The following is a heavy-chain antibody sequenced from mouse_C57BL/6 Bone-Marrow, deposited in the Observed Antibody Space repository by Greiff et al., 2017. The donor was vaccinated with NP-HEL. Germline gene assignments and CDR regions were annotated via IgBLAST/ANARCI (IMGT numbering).Heavy chain of an antibody. CDR3: AREIDYDSDYFDY. CDR1: GYTFTGYW. D-gene: IGHD2-4*01. Sequence: VQLQQSGAELMQPGASVKLSCTATGYTFTGYWIEWVQQRPGHGLEWIGEILPGSGSTNYNEKFKGKATFTTYTTSNPAYLQLHSLTTEASAIYYCAREIDYDSDYFDYWGQGTTLTVSS. V-gene: IGHV1-9*01. CDR2: ILPGSGST. J-gene: IGHJ2*01.